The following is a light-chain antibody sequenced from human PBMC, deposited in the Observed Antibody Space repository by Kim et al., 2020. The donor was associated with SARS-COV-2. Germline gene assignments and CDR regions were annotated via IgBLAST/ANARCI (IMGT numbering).Light chain of an antibody. J-gene: IGLJ2*01. V-gene: IGLV1-44*01. CDR1: SSNIGSNT. CDR2: SNN. CDR3: AAWDDSLNGVV. Sequence: QSVLTQPPSASGTPGQRVTISCSGSSSNIGSNTVNWYQQVPGTAPKLLIYSNNQRPSGVPDRFSGSKSGTSASLAISGLQSEDEADYYCAAWDDSLNGVVFGEGTQLTVL.